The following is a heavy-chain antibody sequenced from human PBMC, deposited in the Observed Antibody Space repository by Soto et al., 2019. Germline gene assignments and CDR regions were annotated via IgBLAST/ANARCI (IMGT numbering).Heavy chain of an antibody. CDR3: ARLHSHGTYGMDV. CDR1: GGSFTYT. Sequence: AASVKVSCKASGGSFTYTLSWVRQAPGQGLEWMGGIIPIFGTTNYAQKFQGRVTITADESTKTAYMELSTLRSEDTAVYYCARLHSHGTYGMDVRGQGTTVTVSS. J-gene: IGHJ6*02. D-gene: IGHD5-18*01. CDR2: IIPIFGTT. V-gene: IGHV1-69*13.